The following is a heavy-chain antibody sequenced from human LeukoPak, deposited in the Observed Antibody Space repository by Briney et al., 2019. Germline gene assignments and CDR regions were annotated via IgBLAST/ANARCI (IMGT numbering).Heavy chain of an antibody. CDR1: GFTFDDYA. D-gene: IGHD2-15*01. V-gene: IGHV3-9*01. Sequence: PGRSLRLSCAASGFTFDDYAMHWVRQAPGKGLEWVSGISWNSGSIGYADSVKGRFTISRDNAKNSLYLQMNSLRAEDTALYYCARYCSGGSCYSVPYSRNWFDPWGQGTLVTVSS. CDR2: ISWNSGSI. J-gene: IGHJ5*02. CDR3: ARYCSGGSCYSVPYSRNWFDP.